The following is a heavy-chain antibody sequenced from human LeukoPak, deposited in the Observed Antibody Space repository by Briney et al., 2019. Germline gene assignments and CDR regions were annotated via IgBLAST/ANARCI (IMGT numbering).Heavy chain of an antibody. Sequence: GKSLKISCKGSGYSFTSYWLGWVRQMPGKGLEWMGIIYPGDSDTRYSPSFQGQVTISADKSISTAYLQWSSLKASDTAMYYCARHVDLLLSNFDYWGQGTLVTVSS. CDR1: GYSFTSYW. D-gene: IGHD3-10*01. V-gene: IGHV5-51*01. CDR2: IYPGDSDT. J-gene: IGHJ4*02. CDR3: ARHVDLLLSNFDY.